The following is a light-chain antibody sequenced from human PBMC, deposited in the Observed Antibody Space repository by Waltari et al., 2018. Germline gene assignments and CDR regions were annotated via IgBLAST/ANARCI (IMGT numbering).Light chain of an antibody. CDR3: YSKDTDGGSQGK. V-gene: IGLV3-10*01. CDR1: GLPKQY. J-gene: IGLJ2*01. CDR2: DYN. Sequence: YDLTQPPSVSVSPGQTAAITCSGDGLPKQYTFWYQQKSGQAPVLVMYDYNKRPSGIPGIFPGSSAGTVATLTITGAQVDDEADYYCYSKDTDGGSQGKIGGGTKLTVL.